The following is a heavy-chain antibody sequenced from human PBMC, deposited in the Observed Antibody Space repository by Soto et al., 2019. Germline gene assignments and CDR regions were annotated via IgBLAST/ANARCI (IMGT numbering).Heavy chain of an antibody. CDR1: GFTFSSYA. J-gene: IGHJ5*02. D-gene: IGHD3-16*01. V-gene: IGHV3-23*01. Sequence: EVQLLESGGGLVQPGGSLRLSCAASGFTFSSYAMSWVRQAPGKGLEWVSAISGSGGSTYYADSVKGRFTISRDNSNNTLYLQMNSMRAEDTAVYYCAKGELWGGMNWFDPWGRGTLVTVSS. CDR2: ISGSGGST. CDR3: AKGELWGGMNWFDP.